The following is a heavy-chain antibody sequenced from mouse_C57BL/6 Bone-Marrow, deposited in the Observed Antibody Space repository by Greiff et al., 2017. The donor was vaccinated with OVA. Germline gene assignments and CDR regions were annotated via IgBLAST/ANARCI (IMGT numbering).Heavy chain of an antibody. CDR2: ISNGGGST. Sequence: EVQLVESGGGLVQPGGSLKLSCAASGFTFSDFYMYWIRQTPEKRLEWVAYISNGGGSTYYPDPVTGRFTISRDNAKNTLYLQMSRLKSEDTAIYYCARLDAMDYWGQGTSVTVSS. V-gene: IGHV5-12*01. CDR1: GFTFSDFY. CDR3: ARLDAMDY. J-gene: IGHJ4*01.